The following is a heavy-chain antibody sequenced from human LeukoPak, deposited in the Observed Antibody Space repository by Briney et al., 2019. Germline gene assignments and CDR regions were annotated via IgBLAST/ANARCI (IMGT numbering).Heavy chain of an antibody. J-gene: IGHJ6*03. V-gene: IGHV4-34*01. CDR1: GGSFSGYY. CDR3: ARGQRGYYYYYMDV. Sequence: SETLSLTCAVYGGSFSGYYWSWIRQPPGKGLEWIGEINHNGSTNYNPSLKSRVTISVDTSKNQFSLKLSSVTAADTAVYYCARGQRGYYYYYMDVWGKGTTVTVSS. CDR2: INHNGST.